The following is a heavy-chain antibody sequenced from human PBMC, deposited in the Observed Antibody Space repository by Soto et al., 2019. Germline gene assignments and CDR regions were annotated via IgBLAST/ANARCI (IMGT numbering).Heavy chain of an antibody. CDR3: ARGSSSYYDYGMDV. Sequence: QLQLQESGSGLVRPSQTLSLTCAVSGDSISRGGYSWTWIRQPQGKALEWIGNIYDSGSTSYNPSLKSRVTISVDTSKNQFSLRLTSVTAADTAVYFCARGSSSYYDYGMDVWGQGTTVTVSS. CDR2: IYDSGST. D-gene: IGHD6-6*01. CDR1: GDSISRGGYS. J-gene: IGHJ6*02. V-gene: IGHV4-30-2*01.